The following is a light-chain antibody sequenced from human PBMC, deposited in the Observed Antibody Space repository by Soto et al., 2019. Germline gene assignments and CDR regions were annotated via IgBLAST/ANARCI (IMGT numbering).Light chain of an antibody. J-gene: IGKJ3*01. Sequence: EIVLTQSPATLSLSPGERATLSCSASQSVSSYLAWYQQKPGQATRLLIYDASNRATGIPARFSGSGSGTEFTLTISSLEPDDFEVYYCQQRSNWPHIFTFGPGTKVDIK. CDR1: QSVSSY. CDR3: QQRSNWPHIFT. V-gene: IGKV3-11*01. CDR2: DAS.